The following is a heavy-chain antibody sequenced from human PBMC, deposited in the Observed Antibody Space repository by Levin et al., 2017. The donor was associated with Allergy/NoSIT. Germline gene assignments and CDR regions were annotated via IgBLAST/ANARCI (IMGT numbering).Heavy chain of an antibody. CDR2: ISYDGSNK. Sequence: QTGGSLRLSCAASGFTFSSYAMHWVRQAPGKGLEWVAVISYDGSNKYYADSVKGRFTISRDNSKNTLYLQMNSLRAEDTAVYYCARDSGMDVWGQGTTVTVSS. V-gene: IGHV3-30-3*01. J-gene: IGHJ6*02. CDR1: GFTFSSYA. CDR3: ARDSGMDV.